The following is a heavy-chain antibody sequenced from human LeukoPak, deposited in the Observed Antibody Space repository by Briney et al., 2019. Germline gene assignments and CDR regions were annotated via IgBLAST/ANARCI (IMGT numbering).Heavy chain of an antibody. CDR2: IIPIFGTA. CDR3: ARDSDYGVVTAILRD. CDR1: GGTFSSYA. V-gene: IGHV1-69*13. D-gene: IGHD2-21*02. J-gene: IGHJ4*02. Sequence: SVKVSCKASGGTFSSYAISWVRQAPGQGLEWMGGIIPIFGTANYAQKFQGRVTITADESTSTAYMELSSLRSEDTAAHYCARDSDYGVVTAILRDWGQGTLVTVSS.